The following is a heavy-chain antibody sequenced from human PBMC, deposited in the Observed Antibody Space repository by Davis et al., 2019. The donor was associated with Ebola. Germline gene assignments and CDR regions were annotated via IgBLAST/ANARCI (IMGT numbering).Heavy chain of an antibody. CDR1: GYTFTSYA. D-gene: IGHD5-18*01. Sequence: SVKVSCKASGYTFTSYAISWVRQAPGQGLEWMGGIIPIFGTANYAQKFQGRVTITADESTSTAYMELSSLRSEDTAVYYCASGEVQLWLQAYYYYGMDVWGQGTTVTVSS. CDR3: ASGEVQLWLQAYYYYGMDV. CDR2: IIPIFGTA. J-gene: IGHJ6*02. V-gene: IGHV1-69*13.